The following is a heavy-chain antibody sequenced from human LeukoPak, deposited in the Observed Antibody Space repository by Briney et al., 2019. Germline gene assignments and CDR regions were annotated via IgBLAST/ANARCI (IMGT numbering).Heavy chain of an antibody. V-gene: IGHV1-2*02. J-gene: IGHJ4*02. CDR3: ARDIVIIPAAIPLPATD. CDR1: GYTFTGHY. Sequence: ASVKVSCKASGYTFTGHYMHWVRQAPGQGLEWMGWINPNSGGTNYAQKFQGRVTMTRDTSISTAYMELSRLRSDDTAMYYCARDIVIIPAAIPLPATDWGQGTLVTVSS. D-gene: IGHD2-2*01. CDR2: INPNSGGT.